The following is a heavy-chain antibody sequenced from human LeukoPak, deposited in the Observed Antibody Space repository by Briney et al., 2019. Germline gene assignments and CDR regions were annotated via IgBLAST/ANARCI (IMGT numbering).Heavy chain of an antibody. J-gene: IGHJ3*02. CDR1: GFTFRNYL. CDR2: ISSTGGTI. CDR3: AKDGGYCSSATCYTPIDAFDI. Sequence: PGGSLRLSCAASGFTFRNYLMNWVRQAPGKGLEWVSFISSTGGTIYYADSVKGRFTVSRDNSKKTMYLQMNSLRAEDTAVYYCAKDGGYCSSATCYTPIDAFDIWGQGTKVTVSS. D-gene: IGHD2-2*02. V-gene: IGHV3-23*01.